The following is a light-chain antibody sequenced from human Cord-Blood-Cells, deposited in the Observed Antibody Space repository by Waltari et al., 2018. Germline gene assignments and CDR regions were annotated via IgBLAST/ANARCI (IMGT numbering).Light chain of an antibody. V-gene: IGLV3-1*01. CDR2: QDS. CDR3: QAWDSSTVV. Sequence: SYELTQPPSVSVSPGQTASIPCSGDKLGDTYACWYQQKPGQSPVLVIYQDSKRPSGFPERFSGSNSGNTATLTISGTQAMDEADYYCQAWDSSTVVFGGGTKLTVL. J-gene: IGLJ2*01. CDR1: KLGDTY.